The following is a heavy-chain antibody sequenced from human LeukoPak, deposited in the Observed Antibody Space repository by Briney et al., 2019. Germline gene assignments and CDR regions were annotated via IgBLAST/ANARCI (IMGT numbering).Heavy chain of an antibody. CDR3: ARSMGSGHYYVVDY. V-gene: IGHV4-59*08. Sequence: SETLSLTCTVSGGSISSYYWSWIRQPPGKGLEWIGYIYYSGSTNYNPSLKSRVTISVDTSKNQFSLKLSSVTAADTAVYYCARSMGSGHYYVVDYWGQGTLVTVTS. D-gene: IGHD3-22*01. J-gene: IGHJ4*02. CDR2: IYYSGST. CDR1: GGSISSYY.